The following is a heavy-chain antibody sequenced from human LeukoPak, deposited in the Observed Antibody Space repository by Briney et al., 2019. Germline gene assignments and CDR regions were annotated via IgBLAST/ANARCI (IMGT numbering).Heavy chain of an antibody. D-gene: IGHD1-1*01. CDR2: LYYSGNT. V-gene: IGHV4-61*03. CDR1: GGSVSSGSYH. CDR3: ARGLSTGREDYFDY. J-gene: IGHJ4*02. Sequence: SETLSLTCTVSGGSVSSGSYHWSWIRQPPGTGLEWIGYLYYSGNTNYSPSPSGRVSTSIDTSKNHFSLNLTSVTAADTAVYYCARGLSTGREDYFDYWGQGTLVSVSS.